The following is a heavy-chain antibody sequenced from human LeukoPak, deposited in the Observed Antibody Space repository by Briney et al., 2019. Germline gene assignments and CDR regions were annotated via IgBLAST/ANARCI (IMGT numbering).Heavy chain of an antibody. J-gene: IGHJ3*02. D-gene: IGHD4/OR15-4a*01. CDR2: INPNSGGT. CDR1: GYTFTSYG. CDR3: ASPNYAFAFDI. Sequence: ASVKVSCKASGYTFTSYGISWVRQAPGQGLEWMGWINPNSGGTNYAQKFQGRDTMTRDTSISTAYMELSRLRSDDTAVYYCASPNYAFAFDIWGQGTMVTVSS. V-gene: IGHV1-2*02.